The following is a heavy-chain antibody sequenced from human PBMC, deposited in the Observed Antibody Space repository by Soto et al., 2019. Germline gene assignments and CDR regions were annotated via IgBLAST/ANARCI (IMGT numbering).Heavy chain of an antibody. CDR3: AKVAKSGVVIEYLDS. Sequence: PGGSLRLSSETYGFTFGNYGMGWVRQAPGKGLYWVSGISSSSRRTSYADPVRGRFTISRDNSKNTLYLQMDTLRADDTAVYYCAKVAKSGVVIEYLDSWGQGSLVTVSS. J-gene: IGHJ4*02. V-gene: IGHV3-23*01. CDR2: ISSSSRRT. D-gene: IGHD3-3*01. CDR1: GFTFGNYG.